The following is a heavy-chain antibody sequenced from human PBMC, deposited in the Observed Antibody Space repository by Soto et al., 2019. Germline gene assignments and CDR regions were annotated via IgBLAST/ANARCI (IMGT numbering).Heavy chain of an antibody. Sequence: GGSLRLSCAASGFTYSTYTMHWFRQAPDKGLEWVAVISYDGNNKFYADSVKGRFTISRDSTKQTLYLQMNSLRPDDTAVYYCARDVVVVPAAIHWFDLWGQGTLVTVSS. CDR1: GFTYSTYT. J-gene: IGHJ5*02. V-gene: IGHV3-30-3*01. CDR2: ISYDGNNK. D-gene: IGHD2-2*01. CDR3: ARDVVVVPAAIHWFDL.